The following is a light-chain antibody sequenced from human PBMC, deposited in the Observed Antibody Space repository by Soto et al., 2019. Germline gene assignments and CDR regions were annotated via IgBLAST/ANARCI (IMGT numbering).Light chain of an antibody. CDR2: DVS. J-gene: IGKJ1*01. CDR3: QQYNGYSRT. Sequence: DIQLTQSPSTLPASVGDRVAITCRASQSIDRWLAWYQQKPGKAPYLLISDVSSLERGVPSRFSGSGSGTEFTLTISSMQPDDFATFYCQQYNGYSRTFGQGTKVDIK. CDR1: QSIDRW. V-gene: IGKV1-5*01.